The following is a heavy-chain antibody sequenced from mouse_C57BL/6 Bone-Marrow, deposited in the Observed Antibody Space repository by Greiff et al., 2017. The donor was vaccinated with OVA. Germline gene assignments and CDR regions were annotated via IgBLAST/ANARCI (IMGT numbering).Heavy chain of an antibody. CDR1: GYEFSSYW. J-gene: IGHJ2*01. V-gene: IGHV1-80*01. CDR2: IYPGDGDT. Sequence: VQLQQSGAELVKPGASVEISCKASGYEFSSYWMNWVKQRPGKGLEGIGQIYPGDGDTNYNGKLKGKATLTADTSSSPAYMQLSSLSSEDSAVYFCARGYFWGQGTTLTVSS. CDR3: ARGYF.